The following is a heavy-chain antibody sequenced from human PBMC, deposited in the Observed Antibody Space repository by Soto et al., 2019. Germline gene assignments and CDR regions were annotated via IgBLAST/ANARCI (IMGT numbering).Heavy chain of an antibody. CDR3: ARVRLDFMHNLNWFDP. CDR1: GGTFSSYA. CDR2: IIPIFGTA. J-gene: IGHJ5*02. Sequence: SVKVSCKASGGTFSSYAISWVRQAPGQGLEWMGGIIPIFGTANYAQKFQGRVTITADESTSTAYMELSSLRSEDTAVYYCARVRLDFMHNLNWFDPWGQGTLVTVSS. D-gene: IGHD1-20*01. V-gene: IGHV1-69*13.